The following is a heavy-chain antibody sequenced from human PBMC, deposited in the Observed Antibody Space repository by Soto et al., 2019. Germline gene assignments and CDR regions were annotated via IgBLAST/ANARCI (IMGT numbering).Heavy chain of an antibody. CDR1: GYTFTSYA. CDR2: INAGNGNT. Sequence: QVQLVQSGAEEQKPGASVKVSCKASGYTFTSYAMHWVRQAPRQRLEWMGWINAGNGNTKYSQTFQGRVTITRDTSASTAYMELSSLRSEDTAVYYCARGGGWYVWFDPWGQGTLGTVSS. D-gene: IGHD6-19*01. J-gene: IGHJ5*02. V-gene: IGHV1-3*05. CDR3: ARGGGWYVWFDP.